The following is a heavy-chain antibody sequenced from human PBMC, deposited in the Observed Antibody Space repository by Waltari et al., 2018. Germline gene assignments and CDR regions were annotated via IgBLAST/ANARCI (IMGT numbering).Heavy chain of an antibody. CDR2: IYSGGST. CDR3: ARDGDTYYYYGMDV. CDR1: GFTVSSNY. V-gene: IGHV3-53*01. J-gene: IGHJ6*02. D-gene: IGHD3-10*01. Sequence: EVQLVASGGGLIQPGGSLRISCAASGFTVSSNYMSWFRQAPGKGLEWVSVIYSGGSTYYADSVKGRFTISRDNSKNTLYLQMNSLRAEDTAVYYCARDGDTYYYYGMDVWGQGTTVTVSS.